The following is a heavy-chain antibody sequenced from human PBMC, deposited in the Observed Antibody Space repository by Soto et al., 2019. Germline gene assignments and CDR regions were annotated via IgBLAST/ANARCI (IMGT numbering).Heavy chain of an antibody. V-gene: IGHV3-21*01. CDR2: ISSSSSYI. CDR1: GFTFSSYS. D-gene: IGHD5-12*01. CDR3: ARDAYDSLADYYYYGMDV. J-gene: IGHJ6*02. Sequence: GGSLRLSCAASGFTFSSYSMNWVRQAPGKGLEWVSSISSSSSYIYYADSVKGRFTISRDNAKNSLYLQMNSLRAEDTAVYYCARDAYDSLADYYYYGMDVWGQGTTVTVSS.